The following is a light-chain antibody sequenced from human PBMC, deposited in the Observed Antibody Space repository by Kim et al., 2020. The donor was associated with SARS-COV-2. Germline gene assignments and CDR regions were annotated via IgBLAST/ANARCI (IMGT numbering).Light chain of an antibody. CDR2: GAS. V-gene: IGKV3-15*01. CDR1: QSVSSN. Sequence: ETVMTQSPATLSVSPGERATLSCRASQSVSSNLAWFQQKPGQAPSLLIYGASTRATGIPARFSGSGSGTEFTLTISSLQSEDFAVYYCQQYNKWPLTFGGGTKVDIK. J-gene: IGKJ4*01. CDR3: QQYNKWPLT.